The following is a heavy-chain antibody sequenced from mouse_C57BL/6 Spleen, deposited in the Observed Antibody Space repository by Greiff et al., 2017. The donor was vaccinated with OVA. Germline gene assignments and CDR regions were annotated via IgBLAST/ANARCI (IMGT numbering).Heavy chain of an antibody. J-gene: IGHJ2*01. V-gene: IGHV5-4*03. CDR2: ISDGGSYT. Sequence: EVKLMESGGGLVKPGGSLKLSCAASGFTFSSYAMSWVRQTPEKRLEWVATISDGGSYTYYPDNVKGRFTISRDNAKNNLYLQMSHLKSEDTAMYYCARGGDSQGYFDYWGQGATLTVSS. CDR3: ARGGDSQGYFDY. D-gene: IGHD3-2*02. CDR1: GFTFSSYA.